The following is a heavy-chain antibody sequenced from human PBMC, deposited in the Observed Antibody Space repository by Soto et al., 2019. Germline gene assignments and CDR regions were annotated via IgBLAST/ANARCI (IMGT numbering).Heavy chain of an antibody. Sequence: GGSLRLSCAASGFTFSSYAMSWVRQAPGKGLEWVSAISGSGGSTYYADSVKGRFTISRDNSKNTLYLQMNSLRAEDTAVYYCAKDELLLFGELLYYFDYWGPGTLVTVSS. D-gene: IGHD3-10*01. CDR1: GFTFSSYA. CDR3: AKDELLLFGELLYYFDY. J-gene: IGHJ4*02. CDR2: ISGSGGST. V-gene: IGHV3-23*01.